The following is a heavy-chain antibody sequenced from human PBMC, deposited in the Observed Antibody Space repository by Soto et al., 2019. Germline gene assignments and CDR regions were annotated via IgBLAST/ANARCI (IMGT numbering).Heavy chain of an antibody. CDR2: ISPK. D-gene: IGHD1-1*01. CDR1: GFSFRTYG. Sequence: QVQLVESGGGLVQPGTSLRLSCAVSGFSFRTYGFHWVRQPPGKGLEWVAVISPKGHSDSVEGRFTISRDNSKDTLYLQMNNLRADDTAVYYCARDDAFENENAFDLWGQGTKVTVSS. CDR3: ARDDAFENENAFDL. J-gene: IGHJ3*01. V-gene: IGHV3-33*01.